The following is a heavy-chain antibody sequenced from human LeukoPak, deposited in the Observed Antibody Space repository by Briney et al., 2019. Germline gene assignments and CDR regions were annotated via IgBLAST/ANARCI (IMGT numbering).Heavy chain of an antibody. Sequence: GRSLRLSCAASGFTFSLYAMHWVRQAPGKGLEWVATISDDGSNKYYTDSVKGRFTISRDSSKNTLYLQMNSLRAEDTAVYYCARAREQLGYAFDIWGQGTMVTVSS. J-gene: IGHJ3*02. D-gene: IGHD6-13*01. CDR3: ARAREQLGYAFDI. CDR1: GFTFSLYA. V-gene: IGHV3-30-3*01. CDR2: ISDDGSNK.